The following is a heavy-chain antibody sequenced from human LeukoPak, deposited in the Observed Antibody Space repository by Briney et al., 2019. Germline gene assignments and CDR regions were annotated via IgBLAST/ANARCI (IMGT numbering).Heavy chain of an antibody. Sequence: GESLKISCKGSGYSFTSYWIGWVRQMPGRGLEWMGIIYPGDSDTRYSPSFQGQVTISADKSISTAYLQWSSLKASETAMYYCXXPXYSNYAWAFDIWGQGTMVTVSS. CDR1: GYSFTSYW. V-gene: IGHV5-51*01. D-gene: IGHD4-11*01. CDR2: IYPGDSDT. J-gene: IGHJ3*02. CDR3: XXPXYSNYAWAFDI.